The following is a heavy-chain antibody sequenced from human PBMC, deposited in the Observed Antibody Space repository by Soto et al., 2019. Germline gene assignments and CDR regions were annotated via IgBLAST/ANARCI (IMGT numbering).Heavy chain of an antibody. CDR3: AREVVLGGTNYYYYGLGV. Sequence: EVQLLESGGGLVQSGGSLRVSCEASGFTLSSYAMSWVRQAPGKGLEWVSAISGSGSKTYYADSVKGRFTISRDNSENTVYLQLNSVRVEDTAVYYCAREVVLGGTNYYYYGLGVW. CDR1: GFTLSSYA. J-gene: IGHJ6*01. CDR2: ISGSGSKT. V-gene: IGHV3-23*01. D-gene: IGHD3-10*01.